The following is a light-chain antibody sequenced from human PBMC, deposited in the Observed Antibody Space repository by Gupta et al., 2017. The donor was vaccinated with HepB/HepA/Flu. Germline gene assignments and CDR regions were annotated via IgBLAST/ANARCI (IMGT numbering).Light chain of an antibody. CDR1: HSVTNN. J-gene: IGKJ5*01. Sequence: ILITQSPATLSMSPGERATLSSRASHSVTNNLAWYQQKPGQSPRLLIFGASTRATGVSARFSGSGSGTEFTLTISSLQPEDFARYYCQQYNNWPMTFGQGTRLEIK. V-gene: IGKV3-15*01. CDR3: QQYNNWPMT. CDR2: GAS.